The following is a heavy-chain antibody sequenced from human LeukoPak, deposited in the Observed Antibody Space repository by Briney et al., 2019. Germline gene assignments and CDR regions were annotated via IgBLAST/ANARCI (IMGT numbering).Heavy chain of an antibody. CDR3: VRDLGVDTSMIFFDY. CDR1: GFTFSSYW. V-gene: IGHV3-74*01. D-gene: IGHD3/OR15-3a*01. Sequence: PGGSLRLSCAASGFTFSSYWMHWVRQAPGKGLVWVSRINSDGSSTSYADSVKGRFTISRHNSKNTLYLQMNSLRSDDTAVFYCVRDLGVDTSMIFFDYWGQGTLVTVSS. CDR2: INSDGSST. J-gene: IGHJ4*02.